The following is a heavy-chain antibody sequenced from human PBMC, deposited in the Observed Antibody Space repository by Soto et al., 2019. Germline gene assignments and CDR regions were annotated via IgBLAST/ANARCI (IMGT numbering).Heavy chain of an antibody. V-gene: IGHV3-23*01. D-gene: IGHD6-19*01. CDR3: AKDEGSGWPWRRAGRYGMDV. Sequence: EVQLLESGGGLVQPGGSLRLSCAASGFTFSSYAMSWVRQAPGKGLEWVSAISGSGGSTYYADSVKGRFTISRDNSKNTLYLQMNSLRAEDTAVYYCAKDEGSGWPWRRAGRYGMDVWGQGTTVTVSS. CDR1: GFTFSSYA. J-gene: IGHJ6*02. CDR2: ISGSGGST.